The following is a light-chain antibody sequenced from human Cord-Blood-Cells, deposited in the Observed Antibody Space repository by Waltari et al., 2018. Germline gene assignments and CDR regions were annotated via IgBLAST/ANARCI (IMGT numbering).Light chain of an antibody. CDR2: SND. CDR1: SSNIRSNY. V-gene: IGLV1-47*01. J-gene: IGLJ3*02. Sequence: QSVLTQPPSAYGTPGQRVTISCSGSSSNIRSNYVYWYQQLPGTAPKLLICSNDQRPSGVPGRFSGSKSGTSASLAISGLRSEDEADYYCAAWDDSLSGRVFGGGTKLTVL. CDR3: AAWDDSLSGRV.